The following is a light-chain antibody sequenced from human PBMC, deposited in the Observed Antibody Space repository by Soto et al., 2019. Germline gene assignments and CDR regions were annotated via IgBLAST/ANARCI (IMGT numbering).Light chain of an antibody. CDR1: QSVSRN. CDR3: QQYNNWPRT. J-gene: IGKJ1*01. CDR2: GAS. Sequence: EIVMTQSPATLSVSPGEMATLSCRSSQSVSRNLAWYQQKPGQAPRLLIYGASTRATGIPARFSGSGSGTEFTLTISSLQSEDFAVYYCQQYNNWPRTFGQGTKVDIK. V-gene: IGKV3-15*01.